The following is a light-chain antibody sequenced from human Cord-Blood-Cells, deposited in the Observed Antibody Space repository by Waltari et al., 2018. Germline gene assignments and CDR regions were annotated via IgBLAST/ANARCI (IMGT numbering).Light chain of an antibody. J-gene: IGLJ3*02. V-gene: IGLV2-11*01. Sequence: QSALTQPRSVSGSPGQSVTISCTGTSSDVGGYNYVSWYQQHPGKAPKLMIYDVSKRPSGFPDRFSGSKSGSTASLTISGVQAEDEADYYCCSYAGSSWVFGGGTKLTVL. CDR1: SSDVGGYNY. CDR2: DVS. CDR3: CSYAGSSWV.